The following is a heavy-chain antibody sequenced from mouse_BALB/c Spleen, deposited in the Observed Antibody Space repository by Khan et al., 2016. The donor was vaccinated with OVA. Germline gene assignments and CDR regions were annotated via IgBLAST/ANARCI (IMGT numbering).Heavy chain of an antibody. D-gene: IGHD2-14*01. CDR3: AKEGAYYRSDGWFAY. CDR2: IIPSTDYT. V-gene: IGHV1-4*01. CDR1: GYTFTTYT. J-gene: IGHJ3*01. Sequence: QVQLQQSGAELARPGASVKMSCKASGYTFTTYTIHWVKQRPGQGLEWIGYIIPSTDYTTYNQKFKDKATLTAAKSSSTAYMQLSSLTSDDSAVYYCAKEGAYYRSDGWFAYWGQGTLVTVSA.